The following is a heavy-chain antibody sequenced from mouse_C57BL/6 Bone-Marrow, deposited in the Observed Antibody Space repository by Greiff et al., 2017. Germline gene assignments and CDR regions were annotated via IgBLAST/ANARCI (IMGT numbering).Heavy chain of an antibody. CDR1: GYTFTDYE. Sequence: QVQLQQSGAELVRPGASVTLSCKASGYTFTDYEMHWVKQTPVHGLEWIGAIDPETGGTAYNQKFKGKAILTADKSSSTAYMELRSLTSEDSAVYYCTRYHYYGSVCAYWGQGTLVTVSA. V-gene: IGHV1-15*01. CDR2: IDPETGGT. J-gene: IGHJ3*01. D-gene: IGHD1-1*01. CDR3: TRYHYYGSVCAY.